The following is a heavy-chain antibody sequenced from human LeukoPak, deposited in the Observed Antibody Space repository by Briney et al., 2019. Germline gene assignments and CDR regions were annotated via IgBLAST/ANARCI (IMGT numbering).Heavy chain of an antibody. CDR1: GGSISSNSYY. Sequence: SETLSLTCAVSGGSISSNSYYWGWIRQPPGKGLEWIGYIYYSGSTNYNPSLKSRVTISVDTSKNQFSLKLSSVTAADTAVYYCARDAGDGYNSGYWGQGTLVTVSS. J-gene: IGHJ4*02. V-gene: IGHV4-61*01. CDR2: IYYSGST. D-gene: IGHD5-24*01. CDR3: ARDAGDGYNSGY.